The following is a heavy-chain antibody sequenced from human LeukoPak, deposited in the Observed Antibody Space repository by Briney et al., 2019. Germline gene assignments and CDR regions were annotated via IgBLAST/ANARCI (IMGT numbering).Heavy chain of an antibody. D-gene: IGHD6-13*01. CDR3: ARVTGYMTEDYFDY. V-gene: IGHV4-39*07. J-gene: IGHJ4*02. CDR2: IYYSGST. Sequence: SETLSLTCTVSAYSISSSSYYWGWIRQPPGKGLEWIGSIYYSGSTYYNPSLKSRVTISVDTSKNQFSLRLSSVTAADTAVYYCARVTGYMTEDYFDYWGQGTLITVSS. CDR1: AYSISSSSYY.